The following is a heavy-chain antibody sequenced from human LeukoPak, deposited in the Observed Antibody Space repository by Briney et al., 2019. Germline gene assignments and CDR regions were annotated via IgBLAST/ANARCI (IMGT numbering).Heavy chain of an antibody. J-gene: IGHJ4*02. CDR3: ARDLGAVHYFDY. CDR2: IWYDGSNK. CDR1: GFTFSSYG. D-gene: IGHD3-16*01. Sequence: GGSLRLSCAASGFTFSSYGMHWVRQAPGKGLEWVAVIWYDGSNKYYADSVKGRFTISRDNSKNTLFLQMNSLRAEDTAVYYCARDLGAVHYFDYWGQGTLVTVPS. V-gene: IGHV3-33*01.